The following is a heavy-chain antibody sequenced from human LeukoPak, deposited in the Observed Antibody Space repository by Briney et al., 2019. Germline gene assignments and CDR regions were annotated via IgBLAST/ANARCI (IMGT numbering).Heavy chain of an antibody. CDR2: ISYDGSNK. V-gene: IGHV3-30-3*01. CDR1: GFTFSSYA. CDR3: ARGDGGNSAFDY. D-gene: IGHD4-23*01. J-gene: IGHJ4*02. Sequence: GGSLRLSCAASGFTFSSYAMHWVRQAPGKGLEWAAVISYDGSNKYYADSVKGRFTISRDNAKNSLYLQMSSLRVEDTAVYYCARGDGGNSAFDYWGQGNLVTVSS.